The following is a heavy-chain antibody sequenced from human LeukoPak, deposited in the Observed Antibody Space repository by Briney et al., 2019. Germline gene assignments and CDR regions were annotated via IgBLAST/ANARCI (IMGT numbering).Heavy chain of an antibody. Sequence: GGSLRLSCAVSGFTFTSYSMNWVRQAPGKGLEWVSSITSTSKYIDYADSLKGRFTISRDNAKNSLFLQMNSLRAEDTAVYFCARAYSPPWISSSYAFDIWGQGTMVTVSS. CDR1: GFTFTSYS. CDR3: ARAYSPPWISSSYAFDI. J-gene: IGHJ3*02. V-gene: IGHV3-21*06. CDR2: ITSTSKYI. D-gene: IGHD2-15*01.